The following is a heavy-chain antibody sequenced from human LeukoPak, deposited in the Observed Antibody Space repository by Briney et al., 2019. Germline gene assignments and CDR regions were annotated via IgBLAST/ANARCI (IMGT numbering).Heavy chain of an antibody. CDR3: ARQHYDFWSGYYLHTHFDY. D-gene: IGHD3-3*01. CDR2: IYYSGST. V-gene: IGHV4-39*01. CDR1: GGSISSSSYY. J-gene: IGHJ4*02. Sequence: PSETLSLTCTVSGGSISSSSYYWGWIRRPPGKGLEWIGSIYYSGSTYYNPSLKSRVTISVDTSKNQFSLKLSSVTAADTAVYYCARQHYDFWSGYYLHTHFDYWGQGTLVTVSS.